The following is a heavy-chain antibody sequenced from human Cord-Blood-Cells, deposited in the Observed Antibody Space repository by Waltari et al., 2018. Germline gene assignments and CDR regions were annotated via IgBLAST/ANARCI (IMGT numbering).Heavy chain of an antibody. CDR2: SYSGGST. V-gene: IGHV3-53*01. Sequence: EVTLVESGGGLIQPGGSLSLSCSATGFPVRCNYTRWVRQAPGKGLEWVSVSYSGGSTYYADSVKGRFTISRDNSKNTLYLQMNSLRAEDTAVYYCAREFYSGSYYFDYWGQGTLVTVSS. CDR1: GFPVRCNY. D-gene: IGHD1-26*01. J-gene: IGHJ4*02. CDR3: AREFYSGSYYFDY.